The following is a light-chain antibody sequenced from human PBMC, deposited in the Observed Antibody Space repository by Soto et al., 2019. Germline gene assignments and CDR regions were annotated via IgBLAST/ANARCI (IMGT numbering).Light chain of an antibody. J-gene: IGLJ3*02. CDR2: DVT. Sequence: QSALTQPASVSGSPGQSITISCTGTSSDVGGYNYVSWYQHHPGKAPKLMIYDVTNRPSGVSNRLAGSMSGNTASLTISGLQAEDDADYYCTSYTTSSPYLVFGGGTKLTVL. CDR3: TSYTTSSPYLV. V-gene: IGLV2-14*03. CDR1: SSDVGGYNY.